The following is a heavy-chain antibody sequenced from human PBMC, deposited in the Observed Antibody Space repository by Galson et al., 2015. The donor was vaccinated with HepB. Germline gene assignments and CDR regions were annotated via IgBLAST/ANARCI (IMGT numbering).Heavy chain of an antibody. D-gene: IGHD4-23*01. CDR3: AKDIGGILGGDSHYYYGLDV. J-gene: IGHJ6*02. CDR1: GFNFDDYA. Sequence: SLRLSCAASGFNFDDYAMYWVRQPPGKGLEWVSGISWNSATIAYADSVKGRFTISRDNAKNSLYLQMNSLRSEDTAFYYCAKDIGGILGGDSHYYYGLDVWGQGTTVTVSS. V-gene: IGHV3-9*01. CDR2: ISWNSATI.